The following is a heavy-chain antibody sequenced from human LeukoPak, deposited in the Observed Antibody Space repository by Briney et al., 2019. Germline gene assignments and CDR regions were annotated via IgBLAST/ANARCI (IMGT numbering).Heavy chain of an antibody. Sequence: GESLKISCKGSGYSFTSYWIGWVRQMPGKGLEWMGIIYPGDSDTRYSPSFQGQVTISADKSISTAYLQWSSLKASDTAMYYCARQWEPYGFWSGYYHYYYGMDVWGQGTTVTVSS. V-gene: IGHV5-51*01. J-gene: IGHJ6*02. CDR1: GYSFTSYW. CDR2: IYPGDSDT. CDR3: ARQWEPYGFWSGYYHYYYGMDV. D-gene: IGHD3-3*01.